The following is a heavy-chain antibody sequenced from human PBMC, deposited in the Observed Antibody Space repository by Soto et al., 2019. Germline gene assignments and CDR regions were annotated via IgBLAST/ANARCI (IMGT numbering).Heavy chain of an antibody. Sequence: PSDTLSLTCTVSGGSISSGGYYWSWIRQHPGKGLEWIGYIYYSGSTYYNPSLKSRVTISVDTSKNQFSLKLSSVTAADTAVYYCARVVRSGSRNNWFDPWGQGTLVTVSS. V-gene: IGHV4-31*03. CDR1: GGSISSGGYY. CDR3: ARVVRSGSRNNWFDP. J-gene: IGHJ5*02. CDR2: IYYSGST. D-gene: IGHD3-10*01.